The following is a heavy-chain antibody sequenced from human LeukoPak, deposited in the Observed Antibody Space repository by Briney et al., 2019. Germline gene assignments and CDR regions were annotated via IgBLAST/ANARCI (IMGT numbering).Heavy chain of an antibody. CDR2: IIPIFGTA. D-gene: IGHD1-26*01. CDR1: GGTFSSYA. V-gene: IGHV1-69*13. CDR3: AREARIVGAPGLDY. J-gene: IGHJ4*02. Sequence: VASVKVSCKASGGTFSSYAISWVRQAPGQGLEWMGRIIPIFGTANYAQKFQGRVTITADESTSTAYMELSSLRSEDTAVYYCAREARIVGAPGLDYWGQGTLVTVSS.